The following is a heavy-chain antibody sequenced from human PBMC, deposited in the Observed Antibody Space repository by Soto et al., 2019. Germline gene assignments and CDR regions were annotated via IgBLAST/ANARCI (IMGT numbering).Heavy chain of an antibody. CDR3: AREVRVVVVPAATQLGYSGMDV. J-gene: IGHJ6*02. CDR1: GGSVSSGSYY. V-gene: IGHV4-61*01. CDR2: IYYSGST. Sequence: QVQLQESGPGLVKPSETLSLTCTVSGGSVSSGSYYWSWIRQPPGKGLEWIGYIYYSGSTNYNPSLKSRVTISVDTSKNQFYLKLSSVTAADTAVYYCAREVRVVVVPAATQLGYSGMDVWGQGTTVTVSS. D-gene: IGHD2-2*01.